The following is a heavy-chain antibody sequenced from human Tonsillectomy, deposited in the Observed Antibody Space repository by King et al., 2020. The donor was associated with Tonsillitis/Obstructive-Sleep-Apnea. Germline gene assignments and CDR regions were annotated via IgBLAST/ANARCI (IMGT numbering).Heavy chain of an antibody. CDR1: GFTFSSND. V-gene: IGHV3-13*04. CDR3: ARGNYDILTGPNYYMDV. CDR2: IAIAGDT. Sequence: VQLVESGGGLVQPGGSLRLSCAASGFTFSSNDMHWVHQATGKGLEWVSTIAIAGDTYYPGSVKGRFTISRENAKNSLYLQMNSLRAGDTAVYYCARGNYDILTGPNYYMDVWGKGTTVTVSS. J-gene: IGHJ6*03. D-gene: IGHD3-9*01.